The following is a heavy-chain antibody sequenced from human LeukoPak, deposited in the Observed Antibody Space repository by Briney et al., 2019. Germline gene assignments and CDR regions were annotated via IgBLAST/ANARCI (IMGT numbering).Heavy chain of an antibody. Sequence: GGSLRLSCAVSGITLGNYGMSWVRQPPGKGLEWVAGISDSGGSTNYADSVKGRFTISRDTPRNTLYLQMNSLRAEDTAVYFYAKRGVVIRVFLVGFHKEAYYFDSWGQGALVTVS. CDR1: GITLGNYG. J-gene: IGHJ4*02. V-gene: IGHV3-23*01. CDR2: ISDSGGST. CDR3: AKRGVVIRVFLVGFHKEAYYFDS. D-gene: IGHD3-10*01.